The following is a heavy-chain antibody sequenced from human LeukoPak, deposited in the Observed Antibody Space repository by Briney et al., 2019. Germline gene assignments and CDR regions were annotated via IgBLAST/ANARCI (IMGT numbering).Heavy chain of an antibody. CDR2: IKQDGSER. D-gene: IGHD2/OR15-2a*01. CDR3: ARDGGHSTDFDY. V-gene: IGHV3-7*01. Sequence: GGSLRLSCADSGFTFSNYWMSWVRQAPGKGPEWVANIKQDGSERYYVGSVKGRFTISRDNAKNLLYLQMNSLRAEDTALYYCARDGGHSTDFDYWGQGTLVTVSS. J-gene: IGHJ4*02. CDR1: GFTFSNYW.